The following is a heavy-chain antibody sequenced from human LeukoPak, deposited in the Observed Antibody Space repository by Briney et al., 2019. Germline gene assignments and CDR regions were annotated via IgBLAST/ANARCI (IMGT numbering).Heavy chain of an antibody. Sequence: GASVKVSCKASGNTFTNNFMHWVRQAPGQGLEWMGLINPSGSATTYPQKLQGRVTMTRDTSTNTVYMELSSLRSEDTAVYYCATDLPTGSGSTAYWGQGTLVTVSS. D-gene: IGHD3-10*01. CDR3: ATDLPTGSGSTAY. V-gene: IGHV1-46*01. J-gene: IGHJ4*02. CDR2: INPSGSAT. CDR1: GNTFTNNF.